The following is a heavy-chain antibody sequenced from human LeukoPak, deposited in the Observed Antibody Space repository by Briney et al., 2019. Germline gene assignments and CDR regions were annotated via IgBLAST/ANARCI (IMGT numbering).Heavy chain of an antibody. Sequence: GRSLRLSCTASGFTFSTFGMHWVRQAPGKGLEWVAVISYDENNKYYADSVEGRFTISRDNSKNTLYLQMNSLRAEDTAVYYCARGGSYYVSDLDYWGQGTLATVPS. D-gene: IGHD1-26*01. V-gene: IGHV3-30*19. CDR1: GFTFSTFG. CDR3: ARGGSYYVSDLDY. CDR2: ISYDENNK. J-gene: IGHJ4*02.